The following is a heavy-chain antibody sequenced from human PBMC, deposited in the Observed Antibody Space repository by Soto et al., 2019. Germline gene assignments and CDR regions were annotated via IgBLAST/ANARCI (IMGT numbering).Heavy chain of an antibody. J-gene: IGHJ6*02. CDR1: GGSISSYY. Sequence: SETLSLTCTVSGGSISSYYWSWIRQPPGKGLEWIGYIYYSGSTNYNPSLRSRVTISVDTSKNQFSLKLSSVTAADTAVYYCARVGGGYYYYYYGMDVWGQGTTVTVSS. D-gene: IGHD3-16*01. V-gene: IGHV4-59*01. CDR3: ARVGGGYYYYYYGMDV. CDR2: IYYSGST.